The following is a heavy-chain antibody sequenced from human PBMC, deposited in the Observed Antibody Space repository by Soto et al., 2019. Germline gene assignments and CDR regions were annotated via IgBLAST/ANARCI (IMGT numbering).Heavy chain of an antibody. CDR2: INAGNGNT. V-gene: IGHV1-3*01. D-gene: IGHD2-15*01. Sequence: ASVKVSCKASGYTFTSYEMHWVRQAPGQRLEWMGWINAGNGNTKYSQKFQGRVTITRDTSASTAYMELRSLRSDDTAVYYCARDHKYCSGGSCYSEDDYYYGMDVWGQGTTVTVSS. J-gene: IGHJ6*02. CDR1: GYTFTSYE. CDR3: ARDHKYCSGGSCYSEDDYYYGMDV.